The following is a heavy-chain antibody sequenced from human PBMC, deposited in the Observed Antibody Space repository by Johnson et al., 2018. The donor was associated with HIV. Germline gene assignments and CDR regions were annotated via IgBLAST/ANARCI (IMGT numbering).Heavy chain of an antibody. V-gene: IGHV3-30*04. J-gene: IGHJ3*02. CDR3: ARLPGGYSRDDLDI. Sequence: VQLVESGGGVVQPGRSLRLSCAASGFTFSSYAMHWVRQAPGKGLEWVAVISYDGSEKYYADSVKGRFTISRDSSKNTLYLQMNSLRADDMAVYYCARLPGGYSRDDLDIWGQGTMVTVSS. CDR1: GFTFSSYA. CDR2: ISYDGSEK. D-gene: IGHD5-18*01.